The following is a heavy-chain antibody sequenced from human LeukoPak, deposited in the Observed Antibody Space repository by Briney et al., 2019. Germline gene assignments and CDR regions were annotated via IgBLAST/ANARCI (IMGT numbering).Heavy chain of an antibody. D-gene: IGHD2-2*02. Sequence: GASLKVSCKASGYTFTSYGISWVRQAPGQGLEWMGSISAYNGNTNYAQKLQGRVTMTTDTSTSTAYMELRSLRSEDTAVYYCARAVVLVAIRRSSGDYYFDYWGQGTLVTVSS. CDR1: GYTFTSYG. CDR3: ARAVVLVAIRRSSGDYYFDY. V-gene: IGHV1-18*04. CDR2: ISAYNGNT. J-gene: IGHJ4*02.